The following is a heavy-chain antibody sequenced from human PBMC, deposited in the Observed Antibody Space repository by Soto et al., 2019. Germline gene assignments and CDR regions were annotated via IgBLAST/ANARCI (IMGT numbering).Heavy chain of an antibody. Sequence: GGSLRLSCAASGFTFSSYSMNWVRQAPGKGLEWVSYISSSSSTIYYADSVKGRFTISRDNSKNTLYLQMNSLRAEDTAVYYCARGYCSGGSCYSNGPMEVWGQGTTVTLSS. D-gene: IGHD2-15*01. J-gene: IGHJ6*02. CDR1: GFTFSSYS. V-gene: IGHV3-48*01. CDR2: ISSSSSTI. CDR3: ARGYCSGGSCYSNGPMEV.